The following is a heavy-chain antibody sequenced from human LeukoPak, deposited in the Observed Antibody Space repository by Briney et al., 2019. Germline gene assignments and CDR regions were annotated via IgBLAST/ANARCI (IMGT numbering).Heavy chain of an antibody. V-gene: IGHV4-34*01. D-gene: IGHD6-13*01. CDR2: INHSGST. CDR3: ARDSLFYGMDV. Sequence: PSETLSLTCAVYGGSFSGYYWSWIRQPPGKGLEWIGEINHSGSTNYNPSLKSRVTISVDTSKNQFSLKLSSVTAADTAVYYCARDSLFYGMDVWGQGTTVTVSS. J-gene: IGHJ6*02. CDR1: GGSFSGYY.